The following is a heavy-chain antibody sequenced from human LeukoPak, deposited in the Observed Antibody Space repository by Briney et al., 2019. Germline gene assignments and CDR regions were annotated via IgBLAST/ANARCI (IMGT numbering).Heavy chain of an antibody. V-gene: IGHV3-21*01. CDR1: GFTFSSYS. CDR3: ARDAGPSGIGDY. J-gene: IGHJ4*02. D-gene: IGHD3-3*01. Sequence: GGSLRLSCAASGFTFSSYSMNWVRQAPGKGLEWVSSISSSSYIYYADSVKGRFTISRDNAKNSLYLQMNSLRAEGTAVYYCARDAGPSGIGDYWGQGTLVTVSS. CDR2: ISSSSYI.